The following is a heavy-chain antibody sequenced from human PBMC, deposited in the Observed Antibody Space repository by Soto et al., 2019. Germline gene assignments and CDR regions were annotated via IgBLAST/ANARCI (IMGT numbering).Heavy chain of an antibody. V-gene: IGHV4-31*03. CDR1: GGSISSGGSY. J-gene: IGHJ4*02. D-gene: IGHD6-19*01. CDR3: ARDGTSGWVDS. Sequence: QVQLQESGPGLVKPSQTLSLTCTVSGGSISSGGSYWTWIRQHPGKGLEWIGYIYYSGSTYYNPSLKSRVTNSIDTSENQFSLKLSSVTAADTAVYYCARDGTSGWVDSWGQGILVTVSS. CDR2: IYYSGST.